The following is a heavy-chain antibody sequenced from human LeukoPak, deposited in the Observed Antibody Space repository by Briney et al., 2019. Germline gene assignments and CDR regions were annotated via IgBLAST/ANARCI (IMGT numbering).Heavy chain of an antibody. D-gene: IGHD3-22*01. CDR1: GFTFSSYG. CDR2: ISYDGSNK. CDR3: AKSLYGYYDSNGYQPADY. V-gene: IGHV3-30*18. J-gene: IGHJ4*02. Sequence: GGSLRLSCAASGFTFSSYGMHWVRQAPGKGLEWVAVISYDGSNKYYADSVKGRFTISRDNSKNTLYLQMNSLRAEDTAVYYCAKSLYGYYDSNGYQPADYWGQGTLVTVSS.